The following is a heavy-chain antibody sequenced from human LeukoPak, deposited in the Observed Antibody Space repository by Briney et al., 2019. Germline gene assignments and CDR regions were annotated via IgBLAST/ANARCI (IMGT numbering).Heavy chain of an antibody. CDR3: ARHTIITMIVVVTGGDFDY. Sequence: GSLRLSCAASGFTFSSYSMNWIRQPPGKGLELIGEINHSGSTNYNPSLKSRVTISVDTSKNQFSLKLSSVTAADTAVYYCARHTIITMIVVVTGGDFDYWGQGTLVTVSS. V-gene: IGHV4-34*01. CDR1: GFTFSSYS. J-gene: IGHJ4*02. D-gene: IGHD3-22*01. CDR2: INHSGST.